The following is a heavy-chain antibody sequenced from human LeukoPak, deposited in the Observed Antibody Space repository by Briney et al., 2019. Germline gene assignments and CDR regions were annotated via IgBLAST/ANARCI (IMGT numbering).Heavy chain of an antibody. Sequence: PGRSLRLSCAASGFTFSSYGMHWVRQAPGKGLEWVAVISYDGSNKYYADSVKGRFTISRDDSKNTAYLQMNSLKTEDTAVYYCTTRRPDVFDIWGQGTMVTVSS. CDR2: ISYDGSNK. CDR3: TTRRPDVFDI. V-gene: IGHV3-30*03. CDR1: GFTFSSYG. J-gene: IGHJ3*02.